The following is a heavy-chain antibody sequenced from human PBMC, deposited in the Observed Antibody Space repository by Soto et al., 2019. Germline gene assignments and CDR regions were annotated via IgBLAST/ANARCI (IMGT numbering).Heavy chain of an antibody. CDR2: ISSSGYI. V-gene: IGHV3-21*01. CDR1: GFNFNSYT. J-gene: IGHJ6*02. Sequence: EVPLVESGGGLVKPGGSLRLSCAASGFNFNSYTINWVRQAPGKRLEWLSSISSSGYIFSTDSVRGRFTISRDNAKNSVYLQINSLRAEDTAVYFCARDCSGGSCYPGMDVWGQGTTVTVSS. CDR3: ARDCSGGSCYPGMDV. D-gene: IGHD2-15*01.